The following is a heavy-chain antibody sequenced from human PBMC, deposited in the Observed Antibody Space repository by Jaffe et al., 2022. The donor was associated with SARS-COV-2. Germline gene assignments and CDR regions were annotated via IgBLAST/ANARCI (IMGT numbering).Heavy chain of an antibody. CDR1: GGSISSSSYY. Sequence: QLQLQESGPGLVKPSETLSLTCSVSGGSISSSSYYGGWIRQPPGKGLEWIGNIYYSGSTYYNPSLKSRVTISVDTSKKQFSLKLRSVTAADTAVYYCARLTVGVTYYFDYWGQGTLVTVSS. CDR3: ARLTVGVTYYFDY. CDR2: IYYSGST. J-gene: IGHJ4*02. D-gene: IGHD1-26*01. V-gene: IGHV4-39*01.